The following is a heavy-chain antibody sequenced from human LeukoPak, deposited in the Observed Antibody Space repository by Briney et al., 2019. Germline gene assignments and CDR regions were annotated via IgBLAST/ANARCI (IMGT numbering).Heavy chain of an antibody. CDR3: AGIGQYQLLPHAFDI. V-gene: IGHV4-61*02. Sequence: SETLSLTCTVSGSSISSGSYYWNWIRQPAGTGLEWIGRIYTGGSTNYNPSLKSRVTISVDTSKNQFSLKLSSVTAADTAVYFCAGIGQYQLLPHAFDIWGQGTMVTVSS. CDR2: IYTGGST. J-gene: IGHJ3*02. D-gene: IGHD2-2*01. CDR1: GSSISSGSYY.